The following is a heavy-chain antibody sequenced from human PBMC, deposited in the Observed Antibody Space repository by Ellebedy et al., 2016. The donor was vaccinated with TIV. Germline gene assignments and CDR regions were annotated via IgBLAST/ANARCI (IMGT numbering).Heavy chain of an antibody. V-gene: IGHV4-4*02. CDR3: ARDDVVVVTAIRDYYYYYGMDV. D-gene: IGHD2-21*02. CDR1: GGSISSCNW. Sequence: SETLSLTXAVSGGSISSCNWWSWVRQPPGKGLEWTGEIYHSGSTNYNPSLKSRVTISVDKSKNQFSLKLSSVTAADTAVYYCARDDVVVVTAIRDYYYYYGMDVWGQGTTVTVSS. CDR2: IYHSGST. J-gene: IGHJ6*02.